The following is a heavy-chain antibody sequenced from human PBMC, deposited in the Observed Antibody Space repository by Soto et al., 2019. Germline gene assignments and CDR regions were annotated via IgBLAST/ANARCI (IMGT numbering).Heavy chain of an antibody. CDR3: ARDVSSTDYYMDV. CDR2: IYSGGST. D-gene: IGHD2-2*01. Sequence: GGSLRLSCAASGFTFSSYAMSWVRQAPGKGLEWVSVIYSGGSTYYADSVKGRFTISRDNSKNTLYLQMNSLRAEDTAVYYCARDVSSTDYYMDVWGKGTTVTVSS. CDR1: GFTFSSYA. V-gene: IGHV3-66*01. J-gene: IGHJ6*03.